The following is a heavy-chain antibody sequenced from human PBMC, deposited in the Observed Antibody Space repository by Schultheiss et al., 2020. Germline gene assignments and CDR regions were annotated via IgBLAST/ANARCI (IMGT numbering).Heavy chain of an antibody. CDR1: GYSISSGYY. Sequence: SETLSLTCAVSGYSISSGYYWGWIRQPPGKGLEWIGSIYHSGSTYYNPSLKSRVTISVDTSKNQFSLKLSSVTAADTAVYYCARVYSGYDANDYWGQGTLVTVSS. CDR3: ARVYSGYDANDY. CDR2: IYHSGST. D-gene: IGHD5-12*01. J-gene: IGHJ4*02. V-gene: IGHV4-38-2*01.